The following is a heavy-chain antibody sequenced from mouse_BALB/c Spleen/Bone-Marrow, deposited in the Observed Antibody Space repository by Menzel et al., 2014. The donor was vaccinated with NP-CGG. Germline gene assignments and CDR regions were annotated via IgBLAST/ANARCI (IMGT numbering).Heavy chain of an antibody. D-gene: IGHD2-1*01. J-gene: IGHJ2*01. V-gene: IGHV3-8*02. CDR3: ARSRDYYGNSLDY. CDR1: GDSITSGY. CDR2: ISYSGST. Sequence: EVHLVESGPSLVKPSQSLSLSCSVTGDSITSGYWNWIRKFPGNKLEYMGYISYSGSTYYNPSLKSRISITRDTSKNQYFLQLNSVTTEDTATYYCARSRDYYGNSLDYWGQGTTPTVSS.